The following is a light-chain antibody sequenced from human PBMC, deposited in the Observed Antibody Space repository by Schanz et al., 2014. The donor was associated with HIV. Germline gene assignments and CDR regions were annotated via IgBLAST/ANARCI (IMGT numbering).Light chain of an antibody. CDR2: DVT. CDR1: SSDVGGYDF. Sequence: QSALTQPASVSGSPGQSINISCTGTSSDVGGYDFVSWYQQHPGKAPKIMIFDVTDRPSGVSSRFSGSKSGNTASLTISGLQVEDEADYFCSSYTSSNTLYVLFGGGTKLTVL. CDR3: SSYTSSNTLYVL. J-gene: IGLJ3*02. V-gene: IGLV2-14*01.